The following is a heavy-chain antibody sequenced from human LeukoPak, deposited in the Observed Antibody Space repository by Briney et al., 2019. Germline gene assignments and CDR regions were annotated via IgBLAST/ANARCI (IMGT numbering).Heavy chain of an antibody. Sequence: GGSLRLSCAASGFTFSSYAMSWVRQAPGKGLEWVSAISGSGGSTYYADSVKGRFTISRDNSKNTLYLQMNSLRAEDTAVYYCAKGLWPVGYSYGYGDAFDIWGQGTMVTVSS. CDR1: GFTFSSYA. V-gene: IGHV3-23*01. J-gene: IGHJ3*02. D-gene: IGHD5-18*01. CDR2: ISGSGGST. CDR3: AKGLWPVGYSYGYGDAFDI.